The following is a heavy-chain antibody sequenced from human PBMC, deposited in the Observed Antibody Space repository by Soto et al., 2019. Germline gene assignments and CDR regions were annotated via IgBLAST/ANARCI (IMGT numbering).Heavy chain of an antibody. V-gene: IGHV2-5*02. Sequence: QITLKESGPTLVKPTQTLTLTCTFSGFSLSTSGVGVGWIRQPTGKALEWLALIYWDDDKRYSPSLKSRLTITKDTTKNQVVLTMTNMDPVDTATYYCAHRQGGSYSWDYYYGMDVWGQGTTVTVSS. D-gene: IGHD1-26*01. CDR3: AHRQGGSYSWDYYYGMDV. J-gene: IGHJ6*02. CDR1: GFSLSTSGVG. CDR2: IYWDDDK.